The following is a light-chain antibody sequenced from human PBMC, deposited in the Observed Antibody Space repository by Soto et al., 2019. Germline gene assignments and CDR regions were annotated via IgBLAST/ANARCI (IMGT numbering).Light chain of an antibody. CDR3: LQDYDYPWT. V-gene: IGKV1-6*01. J-gene: IGKJ1*01. Sequence: AIQMTQSPSSLSASVGERVTIACRASQGIRSDLGWYQQKPGKAPKLLVYAASSLQGGVPSRFSGSGSGTDFTLTISSLRPEDFATYYCLQDYDYPWTFGQGTKVDIK. CDR2: AAS. CDR1: QGIRSD.